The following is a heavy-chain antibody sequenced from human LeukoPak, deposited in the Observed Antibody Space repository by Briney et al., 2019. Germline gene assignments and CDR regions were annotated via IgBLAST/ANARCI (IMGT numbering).Heavy chain of an antibody. Sequence: PGGSLRLSCAASGFTFSSYSMNWVRQAPGKGLEWVSYISSSSSTIYYADSVKGRFTISRDNSKNTLYLQMNSLRAEDTAVYCCAKDRPSAAGTIGPEYFQHWGQGTLVTVSS. J-gene: IGHJ1*01. CDR3: AKDRPSAAGTIGPEYFQH. CDR1: GFTFSSYS. V-gene: IGHV3-48*01. CDR2: ISSSSSTI. D-gene: IGHD6-13*01.